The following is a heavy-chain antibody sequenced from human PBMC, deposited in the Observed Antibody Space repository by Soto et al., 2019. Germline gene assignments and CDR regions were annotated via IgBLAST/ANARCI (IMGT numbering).Heavy chain of an antibody. Sequence: TSETLSLTCAVSGGSISSSNFYWGWFRQPPGKGLVWIGSIRYGGSAYYSPPLESRVTISVDTSKNQFSLSVRSVSAADTAVYYCAKDASCYSCGAWGQGALVTVSS. CDR1: GGSISSSNFY. D-gene: IGHD2-15*01. V-gene: IGHV4-39*01. CDR3: AKDASCYSCGA. CDR2: IRYGGSA. J-gene: IGHJ4*02.